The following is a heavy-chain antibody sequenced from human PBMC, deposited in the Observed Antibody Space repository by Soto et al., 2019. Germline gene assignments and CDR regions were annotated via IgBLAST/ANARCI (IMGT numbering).Heavy chain of an antibody. J-gene: IGHJ4*02. Sequence: EVQLVESGGGLVQLGGSLRLSCEASGFTFRTYWMHWVRQAPGKGLVWVSRITSDGSGTYYADSVEGRFTISRDNAQNTLYLQMNSLRAEDTAVYYCVRGDGDFHDGNGYLGRHWGQGTLVTVSS. CDR3: VRGDGDFHDGNGYLGRH. D-gene: IGHD5-18*01. CDR2: ITSDGSGT. CDR1: GFTFRTYW. V-gene: IGHV3-74*01.